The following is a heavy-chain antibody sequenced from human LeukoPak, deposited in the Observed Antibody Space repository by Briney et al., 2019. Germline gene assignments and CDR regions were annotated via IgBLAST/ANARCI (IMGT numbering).Heavy chain of an antibody. CDR1: GGTFSSYA. V-gene: IGHV1-69*05. CDR3: ARCPLHCTNGVCYNGLYYYYYMDV. D-gene: IGHD2-8*01. CDR2: IIPIFGTA. J-gene: IGHJ6*03. Sequence: SVKVSCKASGGTFSSYAISWVRQAPGQGLEWMGGIIPIFGTANYAQKFQGRVTITTDESTSTAYMELSSLRSEDTAVYYCARCPLHCTNGVCYNGLYYYYYMDVWGKGTTVTVSS.